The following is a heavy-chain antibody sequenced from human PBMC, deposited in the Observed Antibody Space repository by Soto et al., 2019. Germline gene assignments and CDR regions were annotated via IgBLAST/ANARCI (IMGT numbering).Heavy chain of an antibody. CDR3: SRIRPLQHKKIYYFDS. CDR1: GYSFTNARMG. J-gene: IGHJ4*02. Sequence: QVTLKESGPVLVKPTETLTLTCSVSGYSFTNARMGVGWIRQPPGKALEWLAHVFSNDEKTYSTSLKSRLSNSRDPSKSQVALVMTNIDPVDTATYFCSRIRPLQHKKIYYFDSWGPGTPVAVSS. CDR2: VFSNDEK. D-gene: IGHD1-1*01. V-gene: IGHV2-26*01.